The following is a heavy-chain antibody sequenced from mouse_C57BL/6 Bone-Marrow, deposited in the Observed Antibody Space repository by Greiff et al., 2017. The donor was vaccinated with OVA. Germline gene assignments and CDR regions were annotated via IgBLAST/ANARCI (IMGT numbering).Heavy chain of an antibody. CDR2: IYPGSGST. D-gene: IGHD3-2*02. CDR3: ARKGGGQLRPTWFAY. J-gene: IGHJ3*01. Sequence: QVQLQQSGAELVKPGASVKMSCKASGYTFTSYWITWVKQRPGQGLEWIGDIYPGSGSTNYNEKFKSKATLTVDTSSSTAYMQLSSLTSEDSAVYYCARKGGGQLRPTWFAYWGQGTLVTVSA. CDR1: GYTFTSYW. V-gene: IGHV1-55*01.